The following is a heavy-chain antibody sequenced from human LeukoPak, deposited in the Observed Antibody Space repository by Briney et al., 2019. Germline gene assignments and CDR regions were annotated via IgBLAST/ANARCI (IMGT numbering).Heavy chain of an antibody. J-gene: IGHJ3*02. D-gene: IGHD6-6*01. CDR2: IRYDGSNK. CDR1: GFTFSSYG. V-gene: IGHV3-30*02. CDR3: ARAGLYTSSGDSNDAFDM. Sequence: PGGSLRLSCAASGFTFSSYGMHWVRQARQAPGKGLEWVAFIRYDGSNKDYADSVKGRFTISRDNSKNTLYLQMNSLKAEDTAVYYCARAGLYTSSGDSNDAFDMWGQGTMVTVSS.